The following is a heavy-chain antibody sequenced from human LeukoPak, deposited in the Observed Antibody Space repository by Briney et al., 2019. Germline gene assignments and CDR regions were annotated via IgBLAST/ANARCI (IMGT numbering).Heavy chain of an antibody. CDR2: VNLHGTR. J-gene: IGHJ2*01. Sequence: PSETLSLTCDVSGYDIGSNHCWGWIRQPPGRGLQWIGHVNLHGTRAYNASLRGRVTISIEASKNRFFLRLTSVTGADAAIYFCARVVSQAAPDWYMDVWGGGTVVIVSS. CDR3: ARVVSQAAPDWYMDV. V-gene: IGHV4-28*01. CDR1: GYDIGSNHC. D-gene: IGHD2-21*01.